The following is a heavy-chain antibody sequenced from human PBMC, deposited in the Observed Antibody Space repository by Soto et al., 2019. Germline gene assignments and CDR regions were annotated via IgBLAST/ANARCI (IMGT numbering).Heavy chain of an antibody. CDR2: ISAYNGNT. Sequence: ASVKVSCKASGYTFTSYGISWVRRAPGQRLEWMGWISAYNGNTNYAQKLQGRVTMTTDTSTSTAYMELRSLRSDDTAVYYCARKGGYCSGGSCPGHFDYWGQGTLVTVSS. V-gene: IGHV1-18*01. J-gene: IGHJ4*02. D-gene: IGHD2-15*01. CDR3: ARKGGYCSGGSCPGHFDY. CDR1: GYTFTSYG.